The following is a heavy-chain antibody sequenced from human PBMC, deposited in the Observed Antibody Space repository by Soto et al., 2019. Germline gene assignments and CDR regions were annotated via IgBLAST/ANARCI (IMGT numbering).Heavy chain of an antibody. CDR1: GDSVTRSNW. D-gene: IGHD6-19*01. V-gene: IGHV4-4*02. Sequence: SETLSLTCTVSGDSVTRSNWWSWVRQSPGKGLEWIGEIYHSGNTKYNPSLKSRVTISVDKSKNQFSLHLTSVTAADTAVYYCASSGWSEDFYYYYGMDVWGQGTTVTVSS. J-gene: IGHJ6*02. CDR2: IYHSGNT. CDR3: ASSGWSEDFYYYYGMDV.